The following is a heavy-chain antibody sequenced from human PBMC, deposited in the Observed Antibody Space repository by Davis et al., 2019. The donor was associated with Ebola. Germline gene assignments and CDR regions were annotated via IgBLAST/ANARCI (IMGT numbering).Heavy chain of an antibody. V-gene: IGHV4-34*01. D-gene: IGHD1-26*01. CDR2: INHSGST. Sequence: PSETLSLTCAVYGGSFSGYYWSWIRQPPGKGLEWIGEINHSGSTNYNPPLKSRVTVSVDTSKNQFSLKLSSVTAADTAVYYCARGGGGSPFDYWGQGTLVTVSS. CDR1: GGSFSGYY. J-gene: IGHJ4*02. CDR3: ARGGGGSPFDY.